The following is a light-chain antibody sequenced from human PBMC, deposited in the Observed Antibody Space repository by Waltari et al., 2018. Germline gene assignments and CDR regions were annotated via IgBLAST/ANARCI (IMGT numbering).Light chain of an antibody. CDR3: QSYDISLGIVV. V-gene: IGLV1-40*01. Sequence: QSVLTQPPSVSGAPGQRVTISCTGSSSNLGAHYDVHWYQQLPGTPPKLLIYGNSHRPSGIPDRFSGSKSGPSASLAITGLQAEDEADYYCQSYDISLGIVVFGGGTKLTVL. CDR2: GNS. CDR1: SSNLGAHYD. J-gene: IGLJ2*01.